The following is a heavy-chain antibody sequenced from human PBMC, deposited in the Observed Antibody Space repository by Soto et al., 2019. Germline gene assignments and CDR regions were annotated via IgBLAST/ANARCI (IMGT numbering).Heavy chain of an antibody. V-gene: IGHV3-49*03. D-gene: IGHD3-3*02. Sequence: GGSLRLSCTASGFTFGDYAMSWFRQAPGKGLEWVGFIRSKAYGGTTEYAASVKGRFTISRDDSKSIAYLQMNSLKTEDTAVYYCTRTLHLTFYYYYYMDVWGKGTTVTVSS. CDR3: TRTLHLTFYYYYYMDV. CDR1: GFTFGDYA. J-gene: IGHJ6*03. CDR2: IRSKAYGGTT.